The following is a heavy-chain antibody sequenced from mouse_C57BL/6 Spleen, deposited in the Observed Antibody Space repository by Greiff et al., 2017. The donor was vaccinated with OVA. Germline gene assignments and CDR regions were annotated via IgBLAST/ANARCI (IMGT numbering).Heavy chain of an antibody. CDR3: AREGDSSGYGDAY. CDR1: GYTFTSYW. D-gene: IGHD3-2*02. V-gene: IGHV1-61*01. J-gene: IGHJ3*01. CDR2: IYPSDSET. Sequence: VQLQQPGAELVRPGSSVTLSCKASGYTFTSYWMDWVKQRPGQGLEWIGNIYPSDSETHYNQKFKDKATLTVDKSSSTAYMQLSSLTSEDSAVYYCAREGDSSGYGDAYWGQGTLVTVSA.